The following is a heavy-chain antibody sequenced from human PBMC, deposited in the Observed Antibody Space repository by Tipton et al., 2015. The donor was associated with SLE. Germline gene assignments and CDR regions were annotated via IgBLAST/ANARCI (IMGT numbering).Heavy chain of an antibody. CDR3: ARWGIWGGNAFDI. CDR1: GGSISNYY. V-gene: IGHV4-59*08. D-gene: IGHD3-16*01. J-gene: IGHJ3*02. Sequence: LRLSCSVSGGSISNYYWGWVRQPPGKQLEWIGNVYYSVSATYNPSLKSRVTLSIDTSKNQFSLKLSSVTVADTAVYYCARWGIWGGNAFDIWGQGIMVTVSS. CDR2: VYYSVSA.